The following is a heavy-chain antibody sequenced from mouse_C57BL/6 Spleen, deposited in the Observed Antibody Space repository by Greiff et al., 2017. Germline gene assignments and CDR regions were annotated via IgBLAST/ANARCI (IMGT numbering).Heavy chain of an antibody. D-gene: IGHD1-1*01. CDR3: ARHEEGYYYGSSPYYYAMDY. CDR2: FYPGSGSI. V-gene: IGHV1-62-2*01. CDR1: GYTFTEYT. Sequence: QVQLQQSGAELVKPGASVKLSCKASGYTFTEYTIHWVKQRSGQGLEWIGWFYPGSGSIKYNEKFKDKATLTADKSSSTVYMELSRLTSDSSAVYFCARHEEGYYYGSSPYYYAMDYWGQGTSVTVSS. J-gene: IGHJ4*01.